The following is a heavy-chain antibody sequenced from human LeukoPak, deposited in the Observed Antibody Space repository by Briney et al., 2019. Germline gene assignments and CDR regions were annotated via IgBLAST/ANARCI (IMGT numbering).Heavy chain of an antibody. CDR1: GGSISSGGYY. D-gene: IGHD4-17*01. V-gene: IGHV4-30-2*05. CDR2: IYHSGST. Sequence: SETLSLTCTVSGGSISSGGYYWSWIRQPPGKGLEWIGYIYHSGSTYCNPSLKSRVTISVDTSKNQFSLKLSSVTAADTAVYYCARAEIDYGDYVVGYFDYWGQGTLVTVSS. J-gene: IGHJ4*02. CDR3: ARAEIDYGDYVVGYFDY.